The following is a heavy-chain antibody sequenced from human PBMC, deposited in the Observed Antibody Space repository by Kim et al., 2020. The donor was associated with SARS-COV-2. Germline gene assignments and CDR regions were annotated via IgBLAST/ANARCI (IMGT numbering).Heavy chain of an antibody. CDR2: IYYSGST. CDR3: ARGLNIVATIRSGWYFDY. J-gene: IGHJ4*02. D-gene: IGHD5-12*01. V-gene: IGHV4-31*03. CDR1: GGSISSGGYY. Sequence: SETLSLTCTVSGGSISSGGYYWSWIRQHPGKGLEWIGYIYYSGSTYYNPSLKSRVTISVDTSKNQFSLKLSSVTAADTAVYYCARGLNIVATIRSGWYFDYWGQGTLVTVSS.